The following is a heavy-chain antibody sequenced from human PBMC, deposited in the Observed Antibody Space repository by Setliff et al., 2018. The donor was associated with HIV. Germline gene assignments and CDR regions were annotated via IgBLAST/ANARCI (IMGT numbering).Heavy chain of an antibody. D-gene: IGHD5-18*01. Sequence: SETLSLTCTVSGGSISSYYWSWIRQPAGKGLEWIGRIYTSGSTYYNPSLKSRVTISVDRSKNQFSLKLYSVTAADTSVYYCARRWGIRGYSSWGQGTLVTVSS. V-gene: IGHV4-4*07. J-gene: IGHJ5*02. CDR1: GGSISSYY. CDR2: IYTSGST. CDR3: ARRWGIRGYSS.